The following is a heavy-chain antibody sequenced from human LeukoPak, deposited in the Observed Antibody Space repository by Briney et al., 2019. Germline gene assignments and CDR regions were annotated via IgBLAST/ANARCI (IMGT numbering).Heavy chain of an antibody. D-gene: IGHD6-19*01. CDR1: GGSFSGYY. CDR2: INHSGST. V-gene: IGHV4-34*01. Sequence: PSETLSLTCAVYGGSFSGYYWSWIRQPPGKGLEWIGEINHSGSTNYNPSLKSRVTISVDTSKNQFSLKLSSVTAADTAVYYCANGYSSGWYYFDYWGQGTLVTVSS. CDR3: ANGYSSGWYYFDY. J-gene: IGHJ4*02.